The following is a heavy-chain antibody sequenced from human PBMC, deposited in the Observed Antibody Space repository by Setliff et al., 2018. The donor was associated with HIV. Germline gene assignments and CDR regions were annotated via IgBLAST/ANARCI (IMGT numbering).Heavy chain of an antibody. D-gene: IGHD6-19*01. V-gene: IGHV1-69*13. J-gene: IGHJ6*02. CDR3: ARDLYSSGWYGLYYYGMDV. CDR1: GGTFSSYA. Sequence: SVKVSCKASGGTFSSYAISWVRQAPGQGLEWMGGIIPIFGTANYAQKFQGRVTITADESTSTAYMELSSLRSEDTAVYYCARDLYSSGWYGLYYYGMDVWGQGTTVTVSS. CDR2: IIPIFGTA.